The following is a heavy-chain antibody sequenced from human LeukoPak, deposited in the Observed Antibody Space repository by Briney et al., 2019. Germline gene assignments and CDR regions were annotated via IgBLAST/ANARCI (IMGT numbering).Heavy chain of an antibody. Sequence: ASVKVSCKASGGTFSSYAISWVRQAPGQGLEWMGRIIPILDIANYAQKFQGRVTITADKSTGTAYMELSSLRSEDTAVYYCARERGDYGGKSGWFDPWGQGTLVTVSS. D-gene: IGHD4-23*01. V-gene: IGHV1-69*04. J-gene: IGHJ5*02. CDR1: GGTFSSYA. CDR3: ARERGDYGGKSGWFDP. CDR2: IIPILDIA.